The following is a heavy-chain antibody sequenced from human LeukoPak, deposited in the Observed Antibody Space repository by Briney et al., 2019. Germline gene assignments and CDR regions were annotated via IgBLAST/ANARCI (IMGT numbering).Heavy chain of an antibody. CDR3: ARDRGGEYFRDY. CDR1: GYTFTSYD. J-gene: IGHJ4*02. D-gene: IGHD3-16*01. V-gene: IGHV1-8*01. Sequence: GAPVKVSCKASGYTFTSYDINWVRQATGQGLEWMGWMNPNSGNTGYAQKFQGRVTMTRNTSISTAYMELSRLRSDDTAVYYCARDRGGEYFRDYWGQGTLVTVSS. CDR2: MNPNSGNT.